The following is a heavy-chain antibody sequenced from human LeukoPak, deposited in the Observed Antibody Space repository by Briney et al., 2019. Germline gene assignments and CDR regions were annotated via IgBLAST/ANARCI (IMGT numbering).Heavy chain of an antibody. CDR2: IKQDGSEK. CDR3: VTWDYYYGMDV. V-gene: IGHV3-7*01. J-gene: IGHJ6*02. CDR1: GFTFSSYW. Sequence: GGSLRLSCAASGFTFSSYWMSWVRQAPGKGLEWVANIKQDGSEKYYVDSVKGRFTISRDNAKNSLYLQMNSLRAEDTAVYYCVTWDYYYGMDVWGQGTTVTVSS. D-gene: IGHD1-26*01.